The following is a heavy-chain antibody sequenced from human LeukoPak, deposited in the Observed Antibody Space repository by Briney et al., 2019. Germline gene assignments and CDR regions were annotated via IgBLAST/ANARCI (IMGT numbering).Heavy chain of an antibody. CDR2: TYYRSKWYN. V-gene: IGHV6-1*01. CDR3: AREGGTTVTDHDAFDI. CDR1: GDSVSRDSAA. D-gene: IGHD4-17*01. Sequence: SQTLSLTCAISGDSVSRDSAAWNWIRQSPSRGLEWLGRTYYRSKWYNDYAISVKGRITINPDTSKNQFSLKLSSVTAADTAVYYCAREGGTTVTDHDAFDIWGQGTMATVSS. J-gene: IGHJ3*02.